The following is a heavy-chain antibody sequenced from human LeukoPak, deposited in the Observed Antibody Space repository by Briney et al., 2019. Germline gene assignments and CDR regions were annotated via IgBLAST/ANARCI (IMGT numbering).Heavy chain of an antibody. D-gene: IGHD3-10*01. J-gene: IGHJ3*02. CDR1: GASISNSNW. Sequence: GTLPLTCAVAGASISNSNWWTWVRQAPGKGLEWVSHISSSGSITYYGDSVKGRITISRDNAKNSVSLYMNSLRAEDSAVYYCARPGITAFDIWGQGTMVTVSS. V-gene: IGHV3-48*01. CDR3: ARPGITAFDI. CDR2: ISSSGSIT.